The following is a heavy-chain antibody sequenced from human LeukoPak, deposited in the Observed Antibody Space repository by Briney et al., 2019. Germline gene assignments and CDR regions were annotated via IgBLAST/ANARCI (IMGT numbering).Heavy chain of an antibody. CDR3: ARSTAIVSGIFDS. CDR2: IIPIFGTA. D-gene: IGHD5-18*01. Sequence: ASVKVSCKASGGTFSSYAISWVRQAPGQGLEWMGGIIPIFGTANYAQKFQGRVTITTDESTSRAYMELSSLRSEDTAVYYCARSTAIVSGIFDSWGQGTLVTVSS. V-gene: IGHV1-69*05. CDR1: GGTFSSYA. J-gene: IGHJ4*02.